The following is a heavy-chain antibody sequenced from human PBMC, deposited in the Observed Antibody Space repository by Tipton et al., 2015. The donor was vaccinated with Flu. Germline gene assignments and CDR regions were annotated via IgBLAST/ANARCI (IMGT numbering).Heavy chain of an antibody. CDR2: IYYSGST. CDR1: GGSISSSAYY. CDR3: AREGRREQLALDY. V-gene: IGHV4-39*07. Sequence: LRLSCTVSGGSISSSAYYWGWIRQTPGKGLEWIGNIYYSGSTFYNPSLKSRVTISLDKSTNQFSLRLSSVTAADTAVYYCAREGRREQLALDYWGQGTLVTVSS. D-gene: IGHD6-6*01. J-gene: IGHJ4*02.